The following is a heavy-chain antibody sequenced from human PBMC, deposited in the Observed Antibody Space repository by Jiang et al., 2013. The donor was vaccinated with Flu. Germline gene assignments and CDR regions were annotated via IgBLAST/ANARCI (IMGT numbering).Heavy chain of an antibody. CDR2: IYHSGST. CDR1: GGSISSYY. V-gene: IGHV4-38-2*02. CDR3: ARAGRRFNCGGGCYSWWFDP. Sequence: PGLVKPSETLSLTCTVSGGSISSYYWSWIRQPPGKGLEWIGSIYHSGSTYYNPSLKSRVTISVDTSKNQFSLKLSSVTAADTAVYYCARAGRRFNCGGGCYSWWFDPWGQGTLVTVSS. J-gene: IGHJ5*02. D-gene: IGHD2-21*02.